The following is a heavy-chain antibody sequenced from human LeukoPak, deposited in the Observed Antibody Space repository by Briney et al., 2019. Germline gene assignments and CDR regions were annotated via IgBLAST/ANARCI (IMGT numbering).Heavy chain of an antibody. CDR3: ASRAGYTGSWSAFDY. D-gene: IGHD6-13*01. V-gene: IGHV3-7*05. CDR2: IEQDGSQK. J-gene: IGHJ4*02. CDR1: TFTLNNYW. Sequence: GGPLRLSCTPSTFTLNNYWMSWVRQAPGKGLEGVANIEQDGSQKYYVDSVKGRFTISRDNAKNSLYLQMNSLRAEDTAVYYCASRAGYTGSWSAFDYWGQGTLVTVSS.